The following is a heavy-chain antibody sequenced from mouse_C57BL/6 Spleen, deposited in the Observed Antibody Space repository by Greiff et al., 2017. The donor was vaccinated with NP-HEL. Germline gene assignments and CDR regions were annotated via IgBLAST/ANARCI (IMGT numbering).Heavy chain of an antibody. CDR3: ARGTTVPYFDY. Sequence: QVQLQQPGAELVMPGASVKLSCKASGYTFTSYWMHWVKQRPGQGLEWIGEIDPSDSYTNYSQKFKGKSTLTVDKSSSTAYMQLSSLTSEDSAVYYCARGTTVPYFDYWGQGTTLTVSS. D-gene: IGHD1-1*01. J-gene: IGHJ2*01. CDR2: IDPSDSYT. V-gene: IGHV1-69*01. CDR1: GYTFTSYW.